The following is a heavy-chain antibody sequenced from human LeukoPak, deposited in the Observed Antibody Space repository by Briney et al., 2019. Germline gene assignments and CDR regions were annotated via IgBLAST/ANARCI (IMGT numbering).Heavy chain of an antibody. CDR2: IYYSGST. V-gene: IGHV4-59*12. CDR1: DGSISSYY. D-gene: IGHD5-18*01. J-gene: IGHJ4*02. CDR3: ARGDTAMVNGYFDY. Sequence: SETLSLTCTVSDGSISSYYWSWIRQPPGKGLEWIGYIYYSGSTNYNPSLKSRVTISVDTSKNQFSLKLSSVTAADTAVYYCARGDTAMVNGYFDYWGQGTLVTVSS.